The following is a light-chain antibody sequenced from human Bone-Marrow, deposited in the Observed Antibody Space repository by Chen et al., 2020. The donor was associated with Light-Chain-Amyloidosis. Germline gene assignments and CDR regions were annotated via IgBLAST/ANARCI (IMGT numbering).Light chain of an antibody. CDR2: VVS. CDR1: SSDVGGYNY. CDR3: SSYTSSSTWV. Sequence: SALTQPASVSRSPGQSSTISCPGTSSDVGGYNYVSWYQQHPGKAPKLMIYVVSNRPSWVSNRFSGSKSGNTASLTISGLQAEDEADYYCSSYTSSSTWVFGGGTTLTVL. J-gene: IGLJ3*02. V-gene: IGLV2-14*01.